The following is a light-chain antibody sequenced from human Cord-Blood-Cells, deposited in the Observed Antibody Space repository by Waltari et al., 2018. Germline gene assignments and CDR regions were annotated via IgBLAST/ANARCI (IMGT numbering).Light chain of an antibody. CDR3: SSYAGSNNYV. CDR2: EVS. CDR1: SSSVGGYNY. V-gene: IGLV2-8*01. Sequence: QSALTQPPSASGSPGQSVTISCTGTSSSVGGYNYVSWYQQHPGKAPKLMIYEVSKRPTGVPDRFSGSKSGNTASLTDSGLQDEDEANYCCSSYAGSNNYVFGAGTKVTVL. J-gene: IGLJ1*01.